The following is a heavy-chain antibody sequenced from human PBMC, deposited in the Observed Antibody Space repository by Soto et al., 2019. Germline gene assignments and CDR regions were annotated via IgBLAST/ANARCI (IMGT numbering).Heavy chain of an antibody. CDR2: INGGNGNT. D-gene: IGHD3-9*01. CDR1: GYTFTNYA. Sequence: ASVKVSCKASGYTFTNYAMHWVRQAPGQRLEWMGWINGGNGNTKYSQKFQGRVTITRDTSASTAYMELSSLRSEDTAVYYCARSLYDLLTGSVYNWFDPWGRGTLVTGSS. CDR3: ARSLYDLLTGSVYNWFDP. V-gene: IGHV1-3*01. J-gene: IGHJ5*02.